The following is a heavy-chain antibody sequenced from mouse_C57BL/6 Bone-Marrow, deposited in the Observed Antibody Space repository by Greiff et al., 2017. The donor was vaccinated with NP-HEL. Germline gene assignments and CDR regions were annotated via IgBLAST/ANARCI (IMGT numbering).Heavy chain of an antibody. CDR3: ARWGPYWYFDV. J-gene: IGHJ1*03. Sequence: QVQLKQPGAELVKPGASVKLSCKASGYTFTSYWMHWVKQRPGQGLEWIGMIHPNSGSTNYNEKFKSKATLTADKSSSTAYMQLSSLTYEDSAVYYCARWGPYWYFDVWGTGTTVTVSS. V-gene: IGHV1-64*01. CDR2: IHPNSGST. CDR1: GYTFTSYW.